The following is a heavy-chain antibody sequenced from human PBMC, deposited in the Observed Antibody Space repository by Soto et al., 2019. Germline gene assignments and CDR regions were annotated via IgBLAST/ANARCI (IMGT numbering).Heavy chain of an antibody. J-gene: IGHJ5*02. Sequence: QLLESGPGLVKPSETLSLTCTVSGGSFSSSTYYWGWIRQPPGKGLEWIGSMYSGGNTYYNPSLKRRVTVSVDTSKNHFSRKLTSITAADTAMYYCARQPYDSTGYYYGAWGQGTMDTVFS. V-gene: IGHV4-39*01. CDR1: GGSFSSSTYY. CDR2: MYSGGNT. CDR3: ARQPYDSTGYYYGA. D-gene: IGHD3-22*01.